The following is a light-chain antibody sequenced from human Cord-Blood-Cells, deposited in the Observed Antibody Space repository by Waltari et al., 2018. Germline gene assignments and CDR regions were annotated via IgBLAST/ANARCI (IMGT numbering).Light chain of an antibody. CDR1: SSDVGGYNY. CDR3: SSYTSSSTWV. CDR2: DVS. V-gene: IGLV2-14*03. J-gene: IGLJ3*02. Sequence: QSALTQPASVSGPPGQSITIPCTGTSSDVGGYNYVSWYQQHPGKAPKLMIYDVSNRPSGVSNRFSGSKSGNTASLTISGLQAEDEADYYCSSYTSSSTWVFGGGTKLTVL.